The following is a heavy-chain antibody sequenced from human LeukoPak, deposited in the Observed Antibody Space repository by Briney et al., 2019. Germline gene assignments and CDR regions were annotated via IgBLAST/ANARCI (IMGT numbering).Heavy chain of an antibody. CDR2: IWHHGSHK. D-gene: IGHD3-10*01. Sequence: GGPLRLSCAASGFAFNTYAMHWVRQAPAQELEWVALIWHHGSHKPYSNSVRGQFTLSRDNSKNTVSLQINNLRPQDTAVYYSAREMFGSGSYPDFWGQGTLVTVSS. CDR1: GFAFNTYA. V-gene: IGHV3-33*08. J-gene: IGHJ4*02. CDR3: AREMFGSGSYPDF.